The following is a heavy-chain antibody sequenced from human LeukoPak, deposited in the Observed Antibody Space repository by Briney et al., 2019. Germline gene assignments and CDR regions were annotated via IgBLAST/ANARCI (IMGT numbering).Heavy chain of an antibody. CDR3: AKDALLYDFWSGYLDY. V-gene: IGHV3-30*02. D-gene: IGHD3-3*01. J-gene: IGHJ4*02. Sequence: PGGSLRLSCAASGFTFSSYGMHWVRQAPGKGLEWVAVIRYDGSNKYYADSAKGRFTISRDNSKNTLYLQMNSLRAEDTAVYYCAKDALLYDFWSGYLDYWGQGTLVTVSS. CDR1: GFTFSSYG. CDR2: IRYDGSNK.